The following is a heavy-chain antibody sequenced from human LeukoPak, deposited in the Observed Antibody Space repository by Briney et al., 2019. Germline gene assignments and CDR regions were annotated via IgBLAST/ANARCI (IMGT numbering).Heavy chain of an antibody. J-gene: IGHJ4*02. CDR3: ARALGASTD. V-gene: IGHV3-48*01. D-gene: IGHD1-26*01. CDR1: GFSFNTYS. Sequence: GGSLRLSCTTSGFSFNTYSMNWVRQAPGKGLEWVSYISSSSSTIYYADSVKGRFTISRDNAKNSLYLQMNSLRAEDTAVYYCARALGASTDWGQGTLVTVSS. CDR2: ISSSSSTI.